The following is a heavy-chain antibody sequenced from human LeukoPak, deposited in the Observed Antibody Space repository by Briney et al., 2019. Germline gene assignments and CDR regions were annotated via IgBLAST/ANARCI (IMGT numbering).Heavy chain of an antibody. CDR2: IRYDGSNK. J-gene: IGHJ4*02. V-gene: IGHV3-30*02. CDR3: AKVSPIWFGELLAIDY. Sequence: GGSLRLSCAASGFTFSSYGMHWVRQAPGKGLEWVAFIRYDGSNKYYADSVKGRFTISRDNSKNTLYLQMNSLRAEDTAVYYCAKVSPIWFGELLAIDYWGQGTLVTVSS. D-gene: IGHD3-10*01. CDR1: GFTFSSYG.